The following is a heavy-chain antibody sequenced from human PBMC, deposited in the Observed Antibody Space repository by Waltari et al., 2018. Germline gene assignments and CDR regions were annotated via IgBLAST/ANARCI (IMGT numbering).Heavy chain of an antibody. D-gene: IGHD3-3*01. CDR3: AKEGQVLRFLEWLLYLDY. CDR2: ISYDGSNK. CDR1: GFTFSSYG. J-gene: IGHJ4*02. Sequence: QVQLVESGGGVVQPGRSLSPSCAASGFTFSSYGMPWVRQAPGKGLEWVAVISYDGSNKYYADSVKGRFTISRDNSKNTLYLQMNSLRAEDTAVYYCAKEGQVLRFLEWLLYLDYWGQGTLVTVSS. V-gene: IGHV3-30*18.